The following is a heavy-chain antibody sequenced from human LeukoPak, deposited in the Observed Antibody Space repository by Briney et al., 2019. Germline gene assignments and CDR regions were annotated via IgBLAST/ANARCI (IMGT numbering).Heavy chain of an antibody. J-gene: IGHJ6*02. CDR1: GYTFTSYG. D-gene: IGHD4-17*01. Sequence: ASVKVSCKASGYTFTSYGISWVRQAPGQGLEWMGWISAYNGNTNYAQKLQGRVTMTTDTSTSTAYMELRSLRSDDTAVYYCARVDNYGDDPDYYYGMDVWGQGTTVTVSS. CDR3: ARVDNYGDDPDYYYGMDV. V-gene: IGHV1-18*01. CDR2: ISAYNGNT.